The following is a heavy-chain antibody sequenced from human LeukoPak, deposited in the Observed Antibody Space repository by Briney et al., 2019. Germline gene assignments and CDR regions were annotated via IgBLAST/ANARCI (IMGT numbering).Heavy chain of an antibody. D-gene: IGHD2-15*01. V-gene: IGHV4-30-4*01. CDR1: GGSISSGDYY. J-gene: IGHJ4*02. Sequence: SSQTLSLTCTVSGGSISSGDYYWSWIRQPPGKGLEWIGYIYYSGSTYYNPSLKSRVTISVDTSKNQFSLKLSSVTAADTAVHYCARVVVVVAATPGFDYWGQGTLVTVSS. CDR2: IYYSGST. CDR3: ARVVVVVAATPGFDY.